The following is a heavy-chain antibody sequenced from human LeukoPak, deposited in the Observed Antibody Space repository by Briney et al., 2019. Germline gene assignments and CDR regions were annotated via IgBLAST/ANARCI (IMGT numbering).Heavy chain of an antibody. CDR1: GFTFTSDA. CDR3: ARSTGYSYGYPFDY. V-gene: IGHV3-33*08. J-gene: IGHJ4*02. Sequence: GGSLRLSCAASGFTFTSDAMSWVRQAPGKGLEWVAVIWYDGSNKYYADSVKGRFTISRDNSKNTLYLQLNSLRAEDTAVYYCARSTGYSYGYPFDYWGQGTLVTVSS. D-gene: IGHD5-18*01. CDR2: IWYDGSNK.